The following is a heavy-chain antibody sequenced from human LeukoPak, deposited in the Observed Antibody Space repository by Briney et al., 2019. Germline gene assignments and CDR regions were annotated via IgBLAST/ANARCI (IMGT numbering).Heavy chain of an antibody. CDR2: IWSDGSRT. V-gene: IGHV3-33*01. CDR3: VRDDDNTGNNLDY. J-gene: IGHJ4*02. D-gene: IGHD2-8*02. Sequence: GRSLRLSCAASGFTFRTYGMHWVRQAPGKGLEWVAVIWSDGSRTYYADSVKGRFTISRDNPENTLYLQMNSLRDEYTAVYYCVRDDDNTGNNLDYWGQGTLVTVSS. CDR1: GFTFRTYG.